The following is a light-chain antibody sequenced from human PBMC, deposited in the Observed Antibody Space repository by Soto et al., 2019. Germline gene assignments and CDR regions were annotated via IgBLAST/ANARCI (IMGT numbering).Light chain of an antibody. CDR2: GAS. V-gene: IGKV3-20*01. Sequence: ELVLTQSPVTLSLSPGEGANLACIGSQHLRSTYLAWYQQKPGQAPRLLVYGASSRATGIPDRFSGSGSGTDFTLTISSLEPEDFATYYCQQSYSIPRTFGQGTRLEIK. CDR3: QQSYSIPRT. J-gene: IGKJ5*01. CDR1: QHLRSTY.